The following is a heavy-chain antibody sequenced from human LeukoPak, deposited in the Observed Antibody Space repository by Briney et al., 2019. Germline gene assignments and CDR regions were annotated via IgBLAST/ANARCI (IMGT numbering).Heavy chain of an antibody. D-gene: IGHD3-3*01. V-gene: IGHV1-2*02. J-gene: IGHJ4*02. CDR1: GYTFTAYY. CDR3: ARDRCEWSGALCRHLFDY. Sequence: ASVKVSCKASGYTFTAYYMHWVRQAPGQGLEWLGWVSPGSGATTYAQKFQGRVTMTRDTSITTAYMELSSLTSDDTAVYYCARDRCEWSGALCRHLFDYWGQGTLVTVSS. CDR2: VSPGSGAT.